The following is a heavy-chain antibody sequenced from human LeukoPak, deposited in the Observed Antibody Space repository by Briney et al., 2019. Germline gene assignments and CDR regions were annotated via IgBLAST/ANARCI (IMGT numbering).Heavy chain of an antibody. V-gene: IGHV1-8*01. J-gene: IGHJ4*02. Sequence: GASVKVSCKASGYTFTSYDINWVRQATGQGLEWMGWMNPNSGNTGYVQKFQGRVTMTRNTSISTAYMELSSLRSEDTAVYYCARVRGRSGWFLAYWGQGTLVTVSS. CDR3: ARVRGRSGWFLAY. D-gene: IGHD6-19*01. CDR2: MNPNSGNT. CDR1: GYTFTSYD.